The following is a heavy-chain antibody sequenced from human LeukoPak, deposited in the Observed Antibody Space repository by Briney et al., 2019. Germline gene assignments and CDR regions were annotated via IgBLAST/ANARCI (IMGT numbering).Heavy chain of an antibody. V-gene: IGHV3-53*01. J-gene: IGHJ5*02. CDR2: IYGGGGT. CDR1: GFTVSNSY. CDR3: ARDYRGSYGYDWFDP. Sequence: GGSLRLSCAASGFTVSNSYMSWVRQAPGRGLEWVSVIYGGGGTYYADSVKGRFTISRDNAKNSLYLQMNSLRAEDTAVYYCARDYRGSYGYDWFDPWGQGTLVTVSS. D-gene: IGHD3-16*01.